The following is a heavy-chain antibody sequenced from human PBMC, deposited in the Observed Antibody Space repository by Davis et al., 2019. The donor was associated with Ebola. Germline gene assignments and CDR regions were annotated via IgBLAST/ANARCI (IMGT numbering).Heavy chain of an antibody. Sequence: GESLKISCAASGFTFSSYAMTWVRQAPGKGLEWVSSISAGGTAPYYADSVKGRFTISRDNSKNTLSLQMDSLRADDTAVYYCAKSFLITGSHMSEFRGVDYWGQGTVVTVSS. CDR2: ISAGGTAP. V-gene: IGHV3-23*01. CDR1: GFTFSSYA. D-gene: IGHD2-8*02. J-gene: IGHJ4*02. CDR3: AKSFLITGSHMSEFRGVDY.